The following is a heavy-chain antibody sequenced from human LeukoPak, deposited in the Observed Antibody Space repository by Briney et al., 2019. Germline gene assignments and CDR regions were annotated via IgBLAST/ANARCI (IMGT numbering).Heavy chain of an antibody. D-gene: IGHD6-19*01. CDR1: GFTFGDYA. J-gene: IGHJ4*02. CDR2: IRSKAYGGTT. Sequence: GGSLRLSCTASGFTFGDYAMSWFRQAPGKGLEWVGFIRSKAYGGTTEYAASVKGRFTISRDDSKSIAYLQMNSLKTEDTAVYYCTRLYSSGWYDYWGQGTLVTVSS. V-gene: IGHV3-49*03. CDR3: TRLYSSGWYDY.